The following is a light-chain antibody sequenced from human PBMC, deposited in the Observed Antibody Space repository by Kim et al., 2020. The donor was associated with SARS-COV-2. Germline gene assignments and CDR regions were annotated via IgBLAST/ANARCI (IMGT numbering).Light chain of an antibody. CDR2: TAS. V-gene: IGKV1-39*01. J-gene: IGKJ1*01. CDR1: QRIDTY. Sequence: GDRVTITCRASQRIDTYLNWYQQKPGKAPKFLIYTASTLQSGVPSSFSGSGSGTDFTLTISSLQPEDSATYYCQQSDSTPWTFGQGTKVDIK. CDR3: QQSDSTPWT.